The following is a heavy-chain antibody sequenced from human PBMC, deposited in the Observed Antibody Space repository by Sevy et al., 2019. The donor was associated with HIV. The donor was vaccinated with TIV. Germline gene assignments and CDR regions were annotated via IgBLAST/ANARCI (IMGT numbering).Heavy chain of an antibody. Sequence: ASVKVSCKASGYTFTSYRIYWVRQAPGQGFEWMGWISALNGDTNYVPSLQGRVTMITDTSTTTAYMELRSLRSVDTAVYYCARAYCSAGSCYSLAHWGQGTLVTVSS. CDR3: ARAYCSAGSCYSLAH. CDR1: GYTFTSYR. CDR2: ISALNGDT. V-gene: IGHV1-18*01. D-gene: IGHD2-15*01. J-gene: IGHJ4*02.